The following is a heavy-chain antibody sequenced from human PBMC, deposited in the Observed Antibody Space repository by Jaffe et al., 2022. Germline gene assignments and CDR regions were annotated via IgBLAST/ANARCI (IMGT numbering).Heavy chain of an antibody. CDR2: ISSSGSTI. CDR1: GFTFSSYE. V-gene: IGHV3-48*03. D-gene: IGHD5-12*01. Sequence: EVQLVESGGGLVQPGGSLRLSCAASGFTFSSYEMNWVRQAPGKGLEWVSYISSSGSTIYYADSVKGRFTISRDNAKNSLYLQMNSLRAEDTAVYYCASQGVATITSGFDYWGQGTLVTVSS. CDR3: ASQGVATITSGFDY. J-gene: IGHJ4*02.